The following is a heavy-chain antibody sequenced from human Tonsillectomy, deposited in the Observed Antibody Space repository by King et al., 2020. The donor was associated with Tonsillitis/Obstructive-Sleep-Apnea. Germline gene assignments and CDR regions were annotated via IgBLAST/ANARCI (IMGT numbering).Heavy chain of an antibody. D-gene: IGHD2-21*02. J-gene: IGHJ4*02. CDR3: ARQIVVVVTASRTYAFDY. CDR1: GGSISSSSYY. Sequence: QLQESGPGLVKPSETLSLTCTVSGGSISSSSYYWGWIRQPPGKGLEWIGSIYYSGSTYYNPSLKSRVTISVDTSKNQFSRKLSSVTAADTAVYYCARQIVVVVTASRTYAFDYWGQGTLVTVSS. CDR2: IYYSGST. V-gene: IGHV4-39*01.